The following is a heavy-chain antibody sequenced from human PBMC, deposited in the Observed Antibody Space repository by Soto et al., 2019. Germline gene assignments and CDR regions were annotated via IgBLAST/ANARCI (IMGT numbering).Heavy chain of an antibody. Sequence: GGALRLSCAASGFTFRIYNLNWVRQAPGKGLDWVSYISSSSSTMYYADSVKGRFTISRDNAKNSLYLQMNSLRDDDTAMYYWARGGTIAVTTIGDYWGQGTLVTVSS. V-gene: IGHV3-48*02. CDR2: ISSSSSTM. D-gene: IGHD5-12*01. J-gene: IGHJ4*01. CDR3: ARGGTIAVTTIGDY. CDR1: GFTFRIYN.